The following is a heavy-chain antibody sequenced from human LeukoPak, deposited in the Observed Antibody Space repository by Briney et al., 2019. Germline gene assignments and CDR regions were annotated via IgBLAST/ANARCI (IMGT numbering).Heavy chain of an antibody. D-gene: IGHD2-2*01. CDR3: AHRKATSWAHDY. CDR2: IYSGGSGST. CDR1: GFTFSSYA. V-gene: IGHV3-23*03. J-gene: IGHJ4*02. Sequence: PGGSLRLSCAASGFTFSSYAMSWVRQAPGKGLEWVSVIYSGGSGSTYYADSVKGRFTISRDNSKNTLNLQMNSLRAEDTAVYYCAHRKATSWAHDYRGQGTLVTVSS.